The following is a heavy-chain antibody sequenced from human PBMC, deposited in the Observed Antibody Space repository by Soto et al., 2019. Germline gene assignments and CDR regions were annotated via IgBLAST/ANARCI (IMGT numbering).Heavy chain of an antibody. J-gene: IGHJ4*02. D-gene: IGHD3-22*01. CDR1: GCSISSYY. Sequence: SDTLSLTCTVSGCSISSYYLGWIRQSPRKGLDWIARIHYDGSPSYNPFLKSRVSISGDTSQNQFSLKLRSVTAADTAVYYCARHIGSSGYYPDHWGQGTLVTVSS. CDR2: IHYDGSP. V-gene: IGHV4-39*01. CDR3: ARHIGSSGYYPDH.